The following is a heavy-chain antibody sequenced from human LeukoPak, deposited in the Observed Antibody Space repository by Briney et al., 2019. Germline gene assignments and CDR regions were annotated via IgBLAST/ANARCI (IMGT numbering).Heavy chain of an antibody. CDR3: ARRGLVGRGVIGFDP. V-gene: IGHV4-30-4*01. Sequence: SQTLSLTCTVSGGSISSGDYYWSWIRQPPGKGLEWIGFIYYSGSTYYNPSLKSRVTISVDTSKNQFSLKLSSVTAADTAVYYCARRGLVGRGVIGFDPWGQGTLVTVSS. J-gene: IGHJ5*02. CDR1: GGSISSGDYY. D-gene: IGHD3-3*01. CDR2: IYYSGST.